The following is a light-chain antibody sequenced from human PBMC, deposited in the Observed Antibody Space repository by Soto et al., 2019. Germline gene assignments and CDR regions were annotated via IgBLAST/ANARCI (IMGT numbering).Light chain of an antibody. CDR2: LAS. J-gene: IGKJ1*01. CDR3: QKYNTAPWT. Sequence: DVEMTQSPSSLPASVGDRVTITCRASQGISKYLDWYQQKPGKVPRLLIYLASTLQSGVPSRFSGSGSGTDFILTISSLQHEDVATYYCQKYNTAPWTFGQGTKVEIK. V-gene: IGKV1-27*01. CDR1: QGISKY.